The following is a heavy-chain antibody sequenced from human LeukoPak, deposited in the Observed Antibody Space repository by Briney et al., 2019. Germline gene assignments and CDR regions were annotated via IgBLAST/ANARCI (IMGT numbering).Heavy chain of an antibody. D-gene: IGHD4-23*01. CDR3: ARDAGYGGNPDY. CDR2: IYSGGST. CDR1: GFTVINNY. V-gene: IGHV3-53*01. Sequence: GGSLRLSCAASGFTVINNYMTWVRQAPGKGLEWVSVIYSGGSTYYADSVKGRFIISRDYSMNTVYLQMNSLRAEDTAVYYCARDAGYGGNPDYWGQGTLVTVSS. J-gene: IGHJ4*02.